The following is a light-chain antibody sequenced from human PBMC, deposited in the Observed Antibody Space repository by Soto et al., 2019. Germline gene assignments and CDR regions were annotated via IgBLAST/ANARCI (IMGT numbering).Light chain of an antibody. Sequence: EIVFTQSPCTLSLSPGERATLSCRASHTISSSYLAWYQQKPGQAPRLLMYGISRRATGIPDRFSGSGSGTDFTLTITRLEPEDFAVYYCQQYVTSSPRTFGQGTRWIS. CDR3: QQYVTSSPRT. CDR2: GIS. V-gene: IGKV3-20*01. CDR1: HTISSSY. J-gene: IGKJ1*01.